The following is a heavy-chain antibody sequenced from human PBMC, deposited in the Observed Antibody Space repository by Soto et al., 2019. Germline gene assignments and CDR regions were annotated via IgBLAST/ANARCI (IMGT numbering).Heavy chain of an antibody. CDR2: IYYSGST. J-gene: IGHJ4*02. CDR3: ARHQRGPIAAGPTTIDY. D-gene: IGHD6-13*01. CDR1: GGSISSYY. V-gene: IGHV4-59*08. Sequence: QVQLQESGPGLVKPSETLSLTCTVSGGSISSYYWSWIRQPPGKGLEWIGYIYYSGSTNYNPSLKSRVTISVDTSKNQFSLKLSSVTAADTAVYYCARHQRGPIAAGPTTIDYWGQGTLVTVSS.